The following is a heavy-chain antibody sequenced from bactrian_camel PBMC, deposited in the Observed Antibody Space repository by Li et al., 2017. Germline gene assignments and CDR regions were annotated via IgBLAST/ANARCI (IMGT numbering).Heavy chain of an antibody. CDR2: LTGGGDST. Sequence: QVQLVESGGGSLQAGGSLRLACAGSRRIYGHYCMGWFRQALGKEREGVATLTGGGDSTEYGDSVKGRFTISKDVTKDTVYLQMDDLKPEDTAMYSCHDNQCHRGWPGAYRGQGTQVTVS. CDR3: HDNQCHRGWPGAY. CDR1: RRIYGHYC. V-gene: IGHV3S53*01. J-gene: IGHJ4*01. D-gene: IGHD1*01.